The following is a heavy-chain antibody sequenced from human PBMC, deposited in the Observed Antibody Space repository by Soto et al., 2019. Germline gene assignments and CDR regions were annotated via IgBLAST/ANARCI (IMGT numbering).Heavy chain of an antibody. V-gene: IGHV4-59*04. Sequence: SETLSLTCTVSGGSISSYYWSWIRQPAGKGLEWIGSMFYSGLTYYNPSLKSRVTLSVDTSKNQFSVRLNSVTAADTAVYYCAPLSVSLSGPYGIHVWGQGTTVTVSS. CDR3: APLSVSLSGPYGIHV. D-gene: IGHD2-15*01. J-gene: IGHJ6*02. CDR2: MFYSGLT. CDR1: GGSISSYY.